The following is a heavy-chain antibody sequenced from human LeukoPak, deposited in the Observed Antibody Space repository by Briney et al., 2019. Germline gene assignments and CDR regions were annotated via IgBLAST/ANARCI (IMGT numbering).Heavy chain of an antibody. CDR1: GGSISSSSYY. J-gene: IGHJ3*02. CDR3: ARSLYYYGSDSFDI. D-gene: IGHD3-10*01. CDR2: IYYSGST. V-gene: IGHV4-39*07. Sequence: SETLSLTCTVSGGSISSSSYYWGWIRQPPGKGLEWIGSIYYSGSTYYNPSLKSRVSISVDTSKNQFSLKLSSVTAADTAVYYCARSLYYYGSDSFDIWGQGTMVTVSS.